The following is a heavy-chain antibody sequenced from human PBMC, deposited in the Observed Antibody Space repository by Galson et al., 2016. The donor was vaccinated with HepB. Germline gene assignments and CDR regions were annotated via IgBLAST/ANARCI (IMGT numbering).Heavy chain of an antibody. CDR2: IYHRSKWYY. CDR1: GDSVSSNSAT. V-gene: IGHV6-1*01. J-gene: IGHJ4*02. CDR3: ARGPAPMSNLIFDY. Sequence: CAISGDSVSSNSATWNWIRQSPSRGLEWLGRIYHRSKWYYDYAVSVQGRITINPDTSANQFSLQLNSVTPQDTAVYYCARGPAPMSNLIFDYWGQGTLVTVSS. D-gene: IGHD3-10*02.